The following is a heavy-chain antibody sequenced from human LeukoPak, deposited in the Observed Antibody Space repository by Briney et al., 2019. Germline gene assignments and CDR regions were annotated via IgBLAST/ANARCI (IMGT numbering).Heavy chain of an antibody. J-gene: IGHJ4*02. CDR1: GFTFSSYA. V-gene: IGHV3-23*01. CDR3: AKRSPLRSSSWFYFVY. CDR2: ISGSGDST. Sequence: PGGSLRLSCAASGFTFSSYAISWVRQAPGKGMGWVSAISGSGDSTYYADSVKGRFTISRDNSKNTLYLQMNSLGAEDTAVYYCAKRSPLRSSSWFYFVYWGQGTLVTVSS. D-gene: IGHD6-13*01.